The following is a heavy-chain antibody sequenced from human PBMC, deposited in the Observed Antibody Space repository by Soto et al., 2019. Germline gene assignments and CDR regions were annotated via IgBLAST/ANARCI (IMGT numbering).Heavy chain of an antibody. Sequence: QVQLQQSGPGLLKPSQILSLTCTVSGDSIGGVGYWRWIRQFPGRGLEWIGCISSSGSTYYNPALNHRISLSLDTSQNQFSLKLLSVTAADTAIYYCARSGVTGIVIPSHWFDPWGQGTLVTVSS. CDR2: ISSSGST. CDR1: GDSIGGVGY. J-gene: IGHJ5*02. V-gene: IGHV4-31*03. CDR3: ARSGVTGIVIPSHWFDP. D-gene: IGHD2-21*02.